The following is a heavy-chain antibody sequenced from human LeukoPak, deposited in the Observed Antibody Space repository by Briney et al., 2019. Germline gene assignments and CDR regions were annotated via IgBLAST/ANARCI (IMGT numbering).Heavy chain of an antibody. J-gene: IGHJ4*02. CDR2: INGDGSST. V-gene: IGHV3-74*01. D-gene: IGHD4-11*01. Sequence: GGSLRLSCAASGFTFSSDWMHWVRQAPGKGLVWVSRINGDGSSTNYADSVKGRFTISRGNAKNTLYLQMNSLRAEDTAVYYCARGGAYSHNYWGQGTLVLVSS. CDR1: GFTFSSDW. CDR3: ARGGAYSHNY.